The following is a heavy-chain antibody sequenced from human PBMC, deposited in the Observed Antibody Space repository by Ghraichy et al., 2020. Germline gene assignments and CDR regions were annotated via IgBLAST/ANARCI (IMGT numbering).Heavy chain of an antibody. J-gene: IGHJ4*02. CDR2: IGDSGSPI. Sequence: GGSLRLSCAASGFTFSDYEMNWVRQAPGKGLEWVSYIGDSGSPIYYADSVKGRFTISRDNAKNSLYLQMNSLRADDTAVYYCARDETSGCIDYWGQGTLVTVSP. CDR1: GFTFSDYE. V-gene: IGHV3-48*03. CDR3: ARDETSGCIDY. D-gene: IGHD3-9*01.